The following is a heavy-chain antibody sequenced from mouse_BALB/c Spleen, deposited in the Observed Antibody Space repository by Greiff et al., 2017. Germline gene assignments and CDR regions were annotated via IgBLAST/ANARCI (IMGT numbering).Heavy chain of an antibody. J-gene: IGHJ3*01. V-gene: IGHV1-77*01. CDR1: GYTFTDYV. CDR2: IYPGSGST. CDR3: ARGRDGYDRFAY. Sequence: VQLQQSGPELVKPGASVKMSCKASGYTFTDYVISWVKQRTGQGLEWIGEIYPGSGSTYYNEKFKGKATLTADKSSNTAYMQLSSLTSEDSAVYFCARGRDGYDRFAYWGQGTLVTVSA. D-gene: IGHD2-2*01.